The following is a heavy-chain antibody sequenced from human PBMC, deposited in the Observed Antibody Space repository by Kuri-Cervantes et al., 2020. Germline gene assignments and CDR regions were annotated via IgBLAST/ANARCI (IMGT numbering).Heavy chain of an antibody. V-gene: IGHV4-38-2*01. J-gene: IGHJ4*02. CDR3: ARGKMGRLVDY. Sequence: GSLRLSCAVSGYSISSGYYWGWIRQPPGKGLEWIGRIYHSGSTYYNPSLKSRVTISVDTSKNQFSLKLSSVTAADTAVYYCARGKMGRLVDYWGQGTLVTVSS. CDR2: IYHSGST. CDR1: GYSISSGYY. D-gene: IGHD5-24*01.